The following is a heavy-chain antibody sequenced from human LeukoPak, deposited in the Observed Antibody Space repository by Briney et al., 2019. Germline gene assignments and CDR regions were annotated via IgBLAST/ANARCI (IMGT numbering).Heavy chain of an antibody. D-gene: IGHD2-2*01. CDR1: GFTFSSYG. CDR2: ISYDGSNK. Sequence: PGGSLRLSCAASGFTFSSYGMHWVRQAPGKGLEWVAVISYDGSNKYYADSVKGRFTISRDNSKNTLYLQMNSLRAEDMAVYYCAKDRDIVVVYMDYWGQGTLVTVSS. V-gene: IGHV3-30*18. J-gene: IGHJ4*02. CDR3: AKDRDIVVVYMDY.